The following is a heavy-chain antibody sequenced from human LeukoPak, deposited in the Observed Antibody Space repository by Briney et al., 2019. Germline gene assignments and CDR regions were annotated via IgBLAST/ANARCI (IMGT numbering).Heavy chain of an antibody. D-gene: IGHD1-7*01. CDR3: TSAIFETGTTPNLSWFDP. CDR2: IRRKANSYAT. Sequence: GGSLRLSCAASGFTFSGSAMHWVRQASGKGLEWVGRIRRKANSYATAYAASVKGRFTISRDDSKNTAYLQMNSLKTEDTAVYYCTSAIFETGTTPNLSWFDPWGQGTLVTVSS. CDR1: GFTFSGSA. V-gene: IGHV3-73*01. J-gene: IGHJ5*02.